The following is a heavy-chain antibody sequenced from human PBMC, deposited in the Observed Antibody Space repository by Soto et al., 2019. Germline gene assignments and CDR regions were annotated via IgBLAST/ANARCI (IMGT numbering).Heavy chain of an antibody. CDR2: MHHSGNT. CDR1: GGSISSDY. J-gene: IGHJ4*02. Sequence: PSETLSLTCTVSGGSISSDYWSWIRQPPGKGLEWIGYMHHSGNTNYNPSLLGRVTMPVDTSKNQFSLKLMSVTAADTAVYYCARHGITGTFPWSPFDYWGQGTLVTVSS. V-gene: IGHV4-59*08. D-gene: IGHD1-20*01. CDR3: ARHGITGTFPWSPFDY.